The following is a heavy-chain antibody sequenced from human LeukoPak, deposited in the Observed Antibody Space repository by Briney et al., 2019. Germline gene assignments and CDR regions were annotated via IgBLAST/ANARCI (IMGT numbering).Heavy chain of an antibody. Sequence: SETLSLTCAVSGYSISSGYYWGWIRQPPGKELEWIGSIYHSGSTYYNPSLKSRVTISVDTSKNQFSLKLSSVTAADTAVYYCARDLESYYDSSGYYGQSSWFDPWGQGTLVTVSS. D-gene: IGHD3-22*01. CDR1: GYSISSGYY. CDR2: IYHSGST. V-gene: IGHV4-38-2*02. CDR3: ARDLESYYDSSGYYGQSSWFDP. J-gene: IGHJ5*02.